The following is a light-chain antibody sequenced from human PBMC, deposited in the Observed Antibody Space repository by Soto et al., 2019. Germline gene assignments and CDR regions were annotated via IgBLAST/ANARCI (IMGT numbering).Light chain of an antibody. CDR3: QPYCNSPWT. V-gene: IGKV3-20*01. CDR1: ESVRSSY. CDR2: GAS. J-gene: IGKJ1*01. Sequence: EIVLTQSPGTLSLSPGERATLSCRASESVRSSYLAWYQQKPGQAPRLLIYGASSRATGIPDRFSGSGSGTDFTLTISRLEPEDFAVYYCQPYCNSPWTFGQGTKVEIK.